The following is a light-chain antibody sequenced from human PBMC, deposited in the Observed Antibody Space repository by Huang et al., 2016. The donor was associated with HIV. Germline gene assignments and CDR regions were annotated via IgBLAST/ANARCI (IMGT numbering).Light chain of an antibody. V-gene: IGKV3-20*01. J-gene: IGKJ3*01. CDR3: QQYGSSRIFT. Sequence: EIVLTQSPGTLSLSPGERATLSCRASQSVSSSYLAWYQQKPGQAPRLLIYGASSRATGIPDRFSGSWTGTDFTLTISRLEPEDFAVYYCQQYGSSRIFTFGPGTKVDIK. CDR1: QSVSSSY. CDR2: GAS.